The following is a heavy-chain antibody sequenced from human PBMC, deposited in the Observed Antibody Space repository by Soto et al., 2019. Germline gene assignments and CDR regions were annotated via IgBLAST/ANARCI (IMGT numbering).Heavy chain of an antibody. CDR2: IYWDDDK. J-gene: IGHJ5*02. V-gene: IGHV2-5*02. D-gene: IGHD6-13*01. Sequence: SGPTLVNPTQTLTLTCTFSGFSLSTSGVGVGWIRQPPGKALEWLALIYWDDDKRYSPSLKSRLTITKDTSKNQVVLTMTNMDPVDTATYYCAHRREKQLEKPYNWFDPWGQGTLVTVSS. CDR1: GFSLSTSGVG. CDR3: AHRREKQLEKPYNWFDP.